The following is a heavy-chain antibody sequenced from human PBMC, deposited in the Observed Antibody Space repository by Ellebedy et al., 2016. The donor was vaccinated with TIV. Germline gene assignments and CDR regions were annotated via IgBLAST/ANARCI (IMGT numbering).Heavy chain of an antibody. CDR2: IGTAGDT. V-gene: IGHV3-13*01. CDR3: ARGYSGSYYDY. Sequence: GGSLRLXCAASGFTFSNYAMNWVRQAPGKGLEWVSAIGTAGDTYYPGSVKGRFTISRENAKNSLYLQMNSLRAGDTAVYYCARGYSGSYYDYWGQGTLVTVSS. CDR1: GFTFSNYA. J-gene: IGHJ4*02. D-gene: IGHD1-26*01.